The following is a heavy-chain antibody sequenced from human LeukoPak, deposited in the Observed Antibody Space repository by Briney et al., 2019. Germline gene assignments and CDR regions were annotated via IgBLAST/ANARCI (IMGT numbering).Heavy chain of an antibody. V-gene: IGHV3-74*01. CDR1: GFTFRDYW. Sequence: GGSLRLSCAASGFTFRDYWMHWVRQVPGKGLLWVSHINSDGSITDYADSVKGRFTISRDNARNTLSLQMDSLRVEDTAVYYCARDPGVRWLVGFDYWGQGTLVTVSS. D-gene: IGHD6-19*01. J-gene: IGHJ4*02. CDR3: ARDPGVRWLVGFDY. CDR2: INSDGSIT.